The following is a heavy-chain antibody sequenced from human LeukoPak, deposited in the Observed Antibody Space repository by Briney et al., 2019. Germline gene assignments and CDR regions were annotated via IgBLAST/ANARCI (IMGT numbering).Heavy chain of an antibody. V-gene: IGHV3-23*01. CDR3: AKLYGSGTYYNYFHY. CDR1: GFSFSTYG. Sequence: GGSLRLSCAASGFSFSTYGMSWVRQAPGKGLEWVSAISGSGGSTYYADSVKGRFTISRDNSKNTLYLQMNSLRAEDTAVYYCAKLYGSGTYYNYFHYWGQGTLVTVSS. CDR2: ISGSGGST. D-gene: IGHD3-10*01. J-gene: IGHJ4*02.